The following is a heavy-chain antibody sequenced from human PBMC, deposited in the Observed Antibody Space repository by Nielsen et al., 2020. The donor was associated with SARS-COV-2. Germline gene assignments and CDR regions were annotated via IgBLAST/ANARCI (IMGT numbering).Heavy chain of an antibody. CDR2: INHSGST. V-gene: IGHV4-39*07. CDR1: GGSISSGGYY. CDR3: ARRGVVVVAATPRRKRNWFDP. D-gene: IGHD2-15*01. J-gene: IGHJ5*02. Sequence: SETLSLTCTVSGGSISSGGYYWSWIRQPPGKGLEWIGEINHSGSTNYNPSLKSRVTISVDTSKNQFSLKLSSVTAADTAVYYCARRGVVVVAATPRRKRNWFDPWGQGTLVTVSS.